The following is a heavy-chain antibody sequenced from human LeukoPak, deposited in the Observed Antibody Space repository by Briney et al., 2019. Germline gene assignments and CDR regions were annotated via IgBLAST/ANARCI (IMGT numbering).Heavy chain of an antibody. V-gene: IGHV3-23*01. CDR2: ISGSGGST. D-gene: IGHD3-3*01. CDR3: AKDRTQGLRFLEWPSCGPFDY. J-gene: IGHJ4*02. CDR1: GFTFSSYA. Sequence: GGSLRLSCAASGFTFSSYAMSWVRQAPGKGLEWVSAISGSGGSTYYADSVKGRLTISRDNSKNTLYLQMNSLRAEDTAVYYCAKDRTQGLRFLEWPSCGPFDYWGQGTLVTVSS.